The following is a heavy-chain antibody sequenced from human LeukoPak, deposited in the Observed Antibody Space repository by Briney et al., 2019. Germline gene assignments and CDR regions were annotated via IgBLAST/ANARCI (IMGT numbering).Heavy chain of an antibody. CDR2: IKSKTDGGTT. CDR1: GFTFSIYA. Sequence: PGGSLRLSCAASGFTFSIYAMSWVRQAPGKGLEWVGRIKSKTDGGTTDYAAPVKGRFTISRDDSKNTLYLQMNSLKTEDTAVYYCTTDSGYPPYYYYYGMDVWGQGTTVTVSS. J-gene: IGHJ6*02. D-gene: IGHD1-1*01. CDR3: TTDSGYPPYYYYYGMDV. V-gene: IGHV3-15*01.